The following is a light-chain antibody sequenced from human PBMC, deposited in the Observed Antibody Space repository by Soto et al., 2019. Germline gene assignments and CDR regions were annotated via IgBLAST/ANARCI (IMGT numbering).Light chain of an antibody. J-gene: IGKJ3*01. CDR2: GAS. V-gene: IGKV3-15*01. CDR1: QSVGSH. CDR3: QQYDNWPPFT. Sequence: EIVMTQSPVTLSVSPGERATLSCRASQSVGSHLAWYQQRPGQAPRLLIYGASYRATGIPARFSGSGSGTDVTLTISSLQSEDFAVYFCQQYDNWPPFTFGPGTKVDIK.